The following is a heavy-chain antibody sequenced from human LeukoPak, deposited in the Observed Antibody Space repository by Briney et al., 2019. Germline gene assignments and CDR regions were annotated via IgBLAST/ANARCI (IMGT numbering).Heavy chain of an antibody. J-gene: IGHJ4*02. CDR3: ARARKYYDFWSGYYGLFDY. V-gene: IGHV4-39*01. CDR1: GGSISSSSYY. Sequence: SETLSLTCTVSGGSISSSSYYWGWIRQPPGKGLEWIGSIYYSGSTYYNPSLKSRVTISVDTSKNQFSLKLSSVTAADTAVYYCARARKYYDFWSGYYGLFDYWGQGTLVTVSS. CDR2: IYYSGST. D-gene: IGHD3-3*01.